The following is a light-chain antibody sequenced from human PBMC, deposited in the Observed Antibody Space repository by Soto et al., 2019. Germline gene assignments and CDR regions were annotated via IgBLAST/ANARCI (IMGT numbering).Light chain of an antibody. V-gene: IGKV3-20*01. CDR1: QSSTSSN. J-gene: IGKJ2*01. Sequence: EIVLTQSPGTLSLSPGERATLSCRASQSSTSSNLAWYQQKPGQAPRLLIYGASSRATGIPDRFSGSGSATHFTLTISRREPEDFAVYYCQLYGSSPPYTFGQGTKLEIK. CDR3: QLYGSSPPYT. CDR2: GAS.